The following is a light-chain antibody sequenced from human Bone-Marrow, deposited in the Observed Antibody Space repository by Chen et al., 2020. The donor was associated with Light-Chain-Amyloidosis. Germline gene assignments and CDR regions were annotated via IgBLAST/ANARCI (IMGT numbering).Light chain of an antibody. J-gene: IGLJ3*02. CDR1: ALPRKY. V-gene: IGLV3-10*01. Sequence: SYELTQPPSVSVSPGQTARITCSGDALPRKYAFWYQQKSVQAPVLVIFEDIKRPSGIPDRFSGSTAETVATLTISGDQVEAGADYYCYYTDIIGNDRVFGGGTKLTIL. CDR3: YYTDIIGNDRV. CDR2: EDI.